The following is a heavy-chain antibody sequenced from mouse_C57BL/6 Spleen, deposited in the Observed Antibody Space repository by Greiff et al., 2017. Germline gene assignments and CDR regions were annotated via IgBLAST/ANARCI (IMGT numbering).Heavy chain of an antibody. V-gene: IGHV1-55*01. Sequence: QVQLQQPGAELVKPGASVKMSCTASGYTFTSYWITWVKQRPGQGLEWIGDIYPGSGSTNYNEKFKSKATLTVDTSSSTAYMQLSSLTSEDSAVYYCARWSRYDYDDEDDFDYWGQGTTLTVSS. J-gene: IGHJ2*01. D-gene: IGHD2-4*01. CDR2: IYPGSGST. CDR3: ARWSRYDYDDEDDFDY. CDR1: GYTFTSYW.